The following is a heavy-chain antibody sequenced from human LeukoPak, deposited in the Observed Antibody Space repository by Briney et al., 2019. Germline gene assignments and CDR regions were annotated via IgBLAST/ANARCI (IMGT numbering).Heavy chain of an antibody. V-gene: IGHV3-23*01. Sequence: GGSLRLSCAASGFTFSSYAMSWVRQAPGKGLEWVSAISGSGGSTYYADSVKGRFTISRDNSKNTLYLQMNSLRAEDTAVYYCAKPLEGHDYGDYGYSYDAFDIWGQGTMVTVSS. D-gene: IGHD4-17*01. CDR2: ISGSGGST. CDR3: AKPLEGHDYGDYGYSYDAFDI. CDR1: GFTFSSYA. J-gene: IGHJ3*02.